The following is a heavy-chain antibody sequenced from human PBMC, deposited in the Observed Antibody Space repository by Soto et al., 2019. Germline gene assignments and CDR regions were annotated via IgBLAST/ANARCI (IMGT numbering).Heavy chain of an antibody. CDR3: ARAQHYYGMDV. J-gene: IGHJ6*02. V-gene: IGHV4-39*07. CDR1: GGSISSSSYY. CDR2: IYYSGST. Sequence: SETLSLTCTVSGGSISSSSYYWGWIRQPPGKGLEWIGSIYYSGSTYYNPSLKSRVTISVDTSKNQFSLKLSSVTAADTAVYYCARAQHYYGMDVWGQGTTVTVSS.